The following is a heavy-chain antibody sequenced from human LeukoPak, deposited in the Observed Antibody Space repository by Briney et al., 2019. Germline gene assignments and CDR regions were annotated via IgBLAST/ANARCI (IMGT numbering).Heavy chain of an antibody. CDR1: GFTFSSYG. D-gene: IGHD1-26*01. CDR3: AKDYSGSYYFVY. CDR2: ISYDGSNK. Sequence: GGSLRLSCAASGFTFSSYGMHWVRQAPGKGLEWVAVISYDGSNKYYADSVKGRFTISRDNSKNTLYLQMNSLRAEDTAVYYCAKDYSGSYYFVYWGQGTLVTVSS. V-gene: IGHV3-30*18. J-gene: IGHJ4*02.